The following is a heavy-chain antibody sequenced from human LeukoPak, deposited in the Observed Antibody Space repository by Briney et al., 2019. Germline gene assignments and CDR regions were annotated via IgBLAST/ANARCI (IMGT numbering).Heavy chain of an antibody. CDR2: ISSSGKA. Sequence: SETLPLNCAVSGGSITTTDFYWAWIRQPPAPALQWIATISSSGKAYYYPSLMSRVTISVDTSKNQFSLDVTSVTAADTGLFYCARFKGGTGFDYWGRGILVIAS. D-gene: IGHD1-26*01. J-gene: IGHJ4*02. CDR3: ARFKGGTGFDY. V-gene: IGHV4-39*01. CDR1: GGSITTTDFY.